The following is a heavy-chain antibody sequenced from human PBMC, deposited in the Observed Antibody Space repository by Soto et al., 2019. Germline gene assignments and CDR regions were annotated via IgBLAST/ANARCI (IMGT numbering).Heavy chain of an antibody. D-gene: IGHD6-6*01. CDR3: ARASRYSSASAPFDY. J-gene: IGHJ4*02. CDR2: INPNSGGT. V-gene: IGHV1-2*04. Sequence: DSVKVSCKASGYTFTGYYMHWVRQAPGQGLEWMGWINPNSGGTNYAQKFQGWVTMTRDTSISTAYMELSRLRSDDTAVYYCARASRYSSASAPFDYWGQGTLVTVSS. CDR1: GYTFTGYY.